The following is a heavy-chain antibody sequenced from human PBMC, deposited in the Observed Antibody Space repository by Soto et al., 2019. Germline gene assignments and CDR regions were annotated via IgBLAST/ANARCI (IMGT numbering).Heavy chain of an antibody. CDR2: IIPIFGTA. D-gene: IGHD3-3*01. Sequence: ASVKVSCKASGGTFSSYAISWVRQAPGQGLEWMGGIIPIFGTANYAQKFQGRVTITADESTSTAYMELSSLRSEDTAVYYCARDAPAFTIVGVVIPYYYYYYGMDVWGQGTTVTVSS. CDR3: ARDAPAFTIVGVVIPYYYYYYGMDV. J-gene: IGHJ6*02. CDR1: GGTFSSYA. V-gene: IGHV1-69*13.